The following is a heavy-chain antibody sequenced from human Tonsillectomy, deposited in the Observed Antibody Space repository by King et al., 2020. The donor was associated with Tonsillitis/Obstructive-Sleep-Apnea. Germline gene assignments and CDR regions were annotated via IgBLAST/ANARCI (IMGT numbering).Heavy chain of an antibody. CDR2: INPSGGST. Sequence: EQLVQSGAEVKKPGASVKVSCKASGYTFTSYYMHWVGQAPGQGLEWMGIINPSGGSTSYAQKFQGRVTMTRDTSTSTVYMELSSLRSEDTAVYYCARDHVLTYYDILTGPYYFDYWGQGTLVTVSS. CDR3: ARDHVLTYYDILTGPYYFDY. CDR1: GYTFTSYY. J-gene: IGHJ4*02. V-gene: IGHV1-46*01. D-gene: IGHD3-9*01.